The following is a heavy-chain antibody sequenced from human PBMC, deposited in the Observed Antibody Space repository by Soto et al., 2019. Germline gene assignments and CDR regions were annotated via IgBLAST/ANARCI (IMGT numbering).Heavy chain of an antibody. CDR1: GGSISSSNW. Sequence: QVQLQESGPGLVKPSGTLSLTCAVSGGSISSSNWWSWVRQPPGKGLEWIGEIYHSGSTNYNPSLKSRVTVSLDKSKNQFSLKLSSVTAADTSVYYCARSIAAAGTSYYYGMDVWGQGTTVTVSS. J-gene: IGHJ6*02. D-gene: IGHD6-13*01. CDR3: ARSIAAAGTSYYYGMDV. CDR2: IYHSGST. V-gene: IGHV4-4*02.